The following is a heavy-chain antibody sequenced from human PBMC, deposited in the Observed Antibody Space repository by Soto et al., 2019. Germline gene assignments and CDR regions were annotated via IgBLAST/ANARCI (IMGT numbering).Heavy chain of an antibody. CDR2: IGHAGSKA. Sequence: GGSLRLSFAASGFAFSSHGMHWGRQAPGKGLEWVEVIGHAGSKANYADSVKGRFTVSRDNSKNHLYLQMNSLRAEDTGVYYCPKDGNDLGVMYYFDFWGLGPLVPVPS. CDR3: PKDGNDLGVMYYFDF. D-gene: IGHD3-3*01. CDR1: GFAFSSHG. V-gene: IGHV3-30*18. J-gene: IGHJ4*02.